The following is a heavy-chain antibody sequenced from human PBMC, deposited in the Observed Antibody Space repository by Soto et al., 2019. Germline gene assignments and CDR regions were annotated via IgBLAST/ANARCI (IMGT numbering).Heavy chain of an antibody. CDR3: ARDGDYYDSSGYYRPTGGAYNWFDP. CDR2: INPSGGST. J-gene: IGHJ5*02. V-gene: IGHV1-46*01. D-gene: IGHD3-22*01. Sequence: GASVKVSCKASGCTFTSYYMHWVRQAPGQGLEWMGIINPSGGSTSYAQKFQGRVTMTRDTSTSTVYMELSSLRSEDTAVYYCARDGDYYDSSGYYRPTGGAYNWFDPWGQGTLVTVSS. CDR1: GCTFTSYY.